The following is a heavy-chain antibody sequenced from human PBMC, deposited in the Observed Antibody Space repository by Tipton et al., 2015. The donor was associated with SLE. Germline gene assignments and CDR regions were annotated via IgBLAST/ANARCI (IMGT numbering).Heavy chain of an antibody. D-gene: IGHD3-9*01. V-gene: IGHV4-39*07. CDR1: GGSISSSSYY. J-gene: IGHJ5*02. CDR2: IYYSGNT. Sequence: TLSLTCTVSGGSISSSSYYWGWIRQPPGKGLEWIGNIYYSGNTYYNPSLKSRLTISVDTSKNQFSLKLSSVTAADTAVYYCARGFDSLDPWGQGTLVTVSP. CDR3: ARGFDSLDP.